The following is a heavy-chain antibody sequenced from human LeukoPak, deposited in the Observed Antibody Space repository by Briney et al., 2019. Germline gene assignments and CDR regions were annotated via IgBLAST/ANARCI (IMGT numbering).Heavy chain of an antibody. CDR2: IYYSGST. J-gene: IGHJ4*02. CDR1: GGSISSSNYY. CDR3: ARHASVDGNWPRPLAY. Sequence: SETLSLTCTVSGGSISSSNYYWGWIRQPPGKGLEWIGNIYYSGSTYYKPSLKTRVTISVDTSKNQFSLKLTSVTAADTAVYYCARHASVDGNWPRPLAYCGQGSLVTVSS. V-gene: IGHV4-39*01. D-gene: IGHD6-19*01.